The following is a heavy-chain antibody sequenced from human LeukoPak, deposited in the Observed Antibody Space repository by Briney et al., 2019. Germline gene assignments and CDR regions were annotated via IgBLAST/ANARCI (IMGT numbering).Heavy chain of an antibody. CDR2: FDPEDGET. Sequence: ASVKVSCKVSGYTLTELSMHWVRQAPGKGLEWMGGFDPEDGETIYAQKFQGRVTMTRDTSTSTVYMELSSLRSEDTAVYYCARDLGDAYYYYYGMDVWGQGTTVTVSS. D-gene: IGHD3-16*01. V-gene: IGHV1-24*01. J-gene: IGHJ6*02. CDR3: ARDLGDAYYYYYGMDV. CDR1: GYTLTELS.